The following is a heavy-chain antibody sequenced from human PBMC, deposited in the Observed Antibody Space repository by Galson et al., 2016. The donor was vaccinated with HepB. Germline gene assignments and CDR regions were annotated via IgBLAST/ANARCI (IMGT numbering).Heavy chain of an antibody. J-gene: IGHJ4*02. CDR2: FNWNSGSV. CDR1: GFTFDDYA. D-gene: IGHD3-16*01. CDR3: AKYIYHRNVMDY. V-gene: IGHV3-9*01. Sequence: SLRLSCAASGFTFDDYALHWVRQAPGKGLEWVSTFNWNSGSVGYADSVKGRFTISRDNAKNSLYLQMNSLSADDTALYYCAKYIYHRNVMDYWGQGTLVTVSS.